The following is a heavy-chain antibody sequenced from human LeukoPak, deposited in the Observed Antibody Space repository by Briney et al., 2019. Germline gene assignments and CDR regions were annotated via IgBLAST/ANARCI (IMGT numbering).Heavy chain of an antibody. CDR3: ARGGYYYDSSGPPAMGMDV. CDR2: INHSGST. CDR1: GGSFSGYY. V-gene: IGHV4-34*01. J-gene: IGHJ6*02. Sequence: SETLSLTCAVYGGSFSGYYWSWIRQPPGRGLEWIGEINHSGSTNYNPSLKSRVTISVDTSKNQFSLKLSSVTAADTAVYYCARGGYYYDSSGPPAMGMDVWGQGTTVTVSS. D-gene: IGHD3-22*01.